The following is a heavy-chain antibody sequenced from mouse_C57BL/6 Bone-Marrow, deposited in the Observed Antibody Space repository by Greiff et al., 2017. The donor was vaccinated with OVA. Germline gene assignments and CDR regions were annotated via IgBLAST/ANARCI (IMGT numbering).Heavy chain of an antibody. CDR2: IYPGSGNT. CDR3: ASGRYSYYFDY. CDR1: GYTFTDYY. V-gene: IGHV1-76*01. Sequence: QVQLQQSGAELVRPGASVKLSCKASGYTFTDYYINWVKQRPGQGLEWIARIYPGSGNTYYNEKFKGKATLPAEKSSSTAYMQLSSLTSEDSAVYFCASGRYSYYFDYWGQGTTLTVSS. J-gene: IGHJ2*01.